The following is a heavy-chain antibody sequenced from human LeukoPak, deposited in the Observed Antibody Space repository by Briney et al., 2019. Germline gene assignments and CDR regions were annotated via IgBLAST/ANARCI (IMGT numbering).Heavy chain of an antibody. J-gene: IGHJ4*02. Sequence: GASVKVSCKASGYTFTSYYMHWVRQAPGQGLEWMGIVNPSGGSTSYAQKFQGRVTMTRDTSTSTVYMELSSLRSEDTAVYYCARDEISGSYRSGTYFDYWGQGTLVTVSS. CDR2: VNPSGGST. D-gene: IGHD1-26*01. CDR1: GYTFTSYY. CDR3: ARDEISGSYRSGTYFDY. V-gene: IGHV1-46*01.